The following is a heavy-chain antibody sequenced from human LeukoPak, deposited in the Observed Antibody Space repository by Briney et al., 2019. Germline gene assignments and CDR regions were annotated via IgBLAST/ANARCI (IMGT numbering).Heavy chain of an antibody. CDR2: ISSSSSYI. Sequence: GGSLRLSCAASGFTFSSYWMHWVRQAPGKGLEWVSSISSSSSYIYHADSVKGRFTISRDNAKNSLYLQMNSLRAEDTAVYYCAREGYCSSTSCSDYWGQGTLVTVSS. J-gene: IGHJ4*02. CDR1: GFTFSSYW. D-gene: IGHD2-2*01. V-gene: IGHV3-21*01. CDR3: AREGYCSSTSCSDY.